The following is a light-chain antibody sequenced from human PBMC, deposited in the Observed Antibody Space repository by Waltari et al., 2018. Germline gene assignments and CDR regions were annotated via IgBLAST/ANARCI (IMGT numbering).Light chain of an antibody. CDR1: QSIGRY. J-gene: IGKJ1*01. CDR3: QNHERLPAV. V-gene: IGKV3-20*01. CDR2: GAS. Sequence: ETVWTQSLGPLSLSPGERAPLSCRASQSIGRYLIWYQQKPGQAPRLLIYGASTRAAGIPDRFSGSGSGTDFSLTISRLEPEDFAVYYCQNHERLPAVFGRGTKVEIK.